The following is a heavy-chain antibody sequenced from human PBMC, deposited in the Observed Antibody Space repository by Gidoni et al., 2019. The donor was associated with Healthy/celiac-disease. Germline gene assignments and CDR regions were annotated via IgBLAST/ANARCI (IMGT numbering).Heavy chain of an antibody. CDR1: GGSISSYY. Sequence: QVQLQESGPGLVKPSETLSLTCNVSGGSISSYYWSWIRQPPGKGLEWIGYIYYSGSTNYNPSLKSRVTISVDTSKNQFSLKLSSVTAADTAVYYCARAIPYDAFDIWGQGTMVTVSS. D-gene: IGHD2-2*02. J-gene: IGHJ3*02. CDR2: IYYSGST. V-gene: IGHV4-59*01. CDR3: ARAIPYDAFDI.